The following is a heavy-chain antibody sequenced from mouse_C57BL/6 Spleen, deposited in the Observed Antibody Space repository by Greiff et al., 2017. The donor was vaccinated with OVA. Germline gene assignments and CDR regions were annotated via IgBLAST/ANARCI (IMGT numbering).Heavy chain of an antibody. D-gene: IGHD2-4*01. CDR1: GYTFTDYN. V-gene: IGHV1-22*01. J-gene: IGHJ2*01. CDR2: INPNNGGT. Sequence: VQLKQSGPELVKPGASVKMSCKASGYTFTDYNMHWVKQSHGKSLEWIGYINPNNGGTSYNQKFKGKATLTVNKSSSTAYMELRSLTSEDSAVYYCACGRDYGDYWGQGTTLTVSS. CDR3: ACGRDYGDY.